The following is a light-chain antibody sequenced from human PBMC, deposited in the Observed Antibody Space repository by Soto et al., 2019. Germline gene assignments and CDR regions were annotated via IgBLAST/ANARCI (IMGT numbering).Light chain of an antibody. Sequence: ETVLTQSPGTLSLSPGERATLSCRASQSVSSSYLAWYQQKPGQAPRLLIYGASSRATGIPDRFSGSESGTDFTLTISRLEPEDFAVYYCQQYSSSPRTFGQGTKVEIK. CDR3: QQYSSSPRT. CDR1: QSVSSSY. CDR2: GAS. V-gene: IGKV3-20*01. J-gene: IGKJ1*01.